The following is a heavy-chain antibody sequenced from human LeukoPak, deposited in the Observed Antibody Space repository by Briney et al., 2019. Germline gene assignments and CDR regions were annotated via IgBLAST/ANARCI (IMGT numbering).Heavy chain of an antibody. V-gene: IGHV3-53*01. CDR3: ARLKDIAVAGIGSHDF. CDR1: GFIVSSNY. CDR2: IHSGGTT. J-gene: IGHJ3*01. Sequence: GGPLRLSCAASGFIVSSNYMSWVRQPPGKGLEWVSVIHSGGTTYYAGSVKGRFTISRDHSRNTVYLQMNNLRAEDTALYYCARLKDIAVAGIGSHDFWGQGTMVTVSS. D-gene: IGHD2-2*01.